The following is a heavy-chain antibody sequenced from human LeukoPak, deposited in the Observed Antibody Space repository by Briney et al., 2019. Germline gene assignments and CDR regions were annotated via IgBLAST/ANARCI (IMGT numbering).Heavy chain of an antibody. CDR2: IKITGSET. D-gene: IGHD2-15*01. Sequence: GGSLRLSCAASGFTFSHFWMSWVRQAPGKGLEWVAYIKITGSETYYVDSVKGRFTITRDNTRNSLFLQMYSLRAEDTAVYFCAREDGYCSGGNCYSYFDSWGQGTLVTVSS. V-gene: IGHV3-7*01. J-gene: IGHJ4*02. CDR3: AREDGYCSGGNCYSYFDS. CDR1: GFTFSHFW.